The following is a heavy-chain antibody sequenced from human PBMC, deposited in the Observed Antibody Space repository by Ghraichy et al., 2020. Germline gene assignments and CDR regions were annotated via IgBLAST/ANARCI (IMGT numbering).Heavy chain of an antibody. D-gene: IGHD5-12*01. J-gene: IGHJ4*02. Sequence: SETLSLTCAVYGGSFSGYYWSWIRQPPGKGLEWIGEINHSGSTNYNPSLKSRVTISVDTSKNQFSLKLSSVTAADTAVYYCARGRGYGGYSFVVLSNFDYWGQGTLVTVSS. CDR3: ARGRGYGGYSFVVLSNFDY. CDR1: GGSFSGYY. V-gene: IGHV4-34*01. CDR2: INHSGST.